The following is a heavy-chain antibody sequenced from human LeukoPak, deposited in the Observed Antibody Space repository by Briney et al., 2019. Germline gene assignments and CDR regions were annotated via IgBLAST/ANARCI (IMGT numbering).Heavy chain of an antibody. D-gene: IGHD1-1*01. J-gene: IGHJ4*02. CDR1: GFIFSDYS. CDR2: IGISSGNT. Sequence: GGSLRLSCAASGFIFSDYSMNWVRQAPGKGLEWISYIGISSGNTKYADSVKGRFTISGDNAKNSLYLQMNSLRVEDTAVYYCARDHNYAFDNWGQGTLVTGSS. V-gene: IGHV3-48*04. CDR3: ARDHNYAFDN.